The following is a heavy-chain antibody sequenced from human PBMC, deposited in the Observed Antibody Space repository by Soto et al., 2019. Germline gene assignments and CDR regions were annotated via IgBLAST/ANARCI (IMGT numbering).Heavy chain of an antibody. Sequence: QVQLVQSGAEVKKPGASVKVSCKASGYTFTGYYMHWVRQAPGQGLEWMGWINPNSGGTNYAQKFQGGGTMTRDTSISPAYIELGRLRSDGTAVYYWARGNAGVITWFDPWGQGTLVTVSS. V-gene: IGHV1-2*02. CDR1: GYTFTGYY. J-gene: IGHJ5*02. CDR3: ARGNAGVITWFDP. D-gene: IGHD3-22*01. CDR2: INPNSGGT.